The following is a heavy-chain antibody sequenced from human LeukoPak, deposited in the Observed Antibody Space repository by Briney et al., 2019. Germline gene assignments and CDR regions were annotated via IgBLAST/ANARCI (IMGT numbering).Heavy chain of an antibody. J-gene: IGHJ5*02. CDR3: LRVTNMALGWFAP. CDR2: ISASGAST. CDR1: GFTFSTHA. Sequence: GGSLRLSCAGSGFTFSTHAMSWVRQAPGRGLEWVSGISASGASTDYADSLKGRFTISRDNSKNMLYLQMNSLRAEDTAVYYCLRVTNMALGWFAPWGQGTLVTVSS. V-gene: IGHV3-23*01. D-gene: IGHD5-24*01.